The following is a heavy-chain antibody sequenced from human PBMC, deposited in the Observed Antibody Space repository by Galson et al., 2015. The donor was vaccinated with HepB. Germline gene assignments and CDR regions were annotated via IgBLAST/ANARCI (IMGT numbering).Heavy chain of an antibody. J-gene: IGHJ3*02. D-gene: IGHD3-22*01. CDR3: AKSPFYDSSGKGAFDI. Sequence: SLRLSCAASGFTFSSYAMSWVRQAPGKGLEWVSAISGSGGSTYYADSVKGRFTISRDNSKNTLYLQMNSLRAEDTAVYYCAKSPFYDSSGKGAFDIWGQGTMVTVSS. CDR2: ISGSGGST. CDR1: GFTFSSYA. V-gene: IGHV3-23*01.